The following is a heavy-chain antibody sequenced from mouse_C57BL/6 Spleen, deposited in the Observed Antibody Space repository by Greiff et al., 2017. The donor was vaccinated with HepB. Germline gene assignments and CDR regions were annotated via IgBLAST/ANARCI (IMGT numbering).Heavy chain of an antibody. CDR1: GYTFTSYW. J-gene: IGHJ2*01. CDR2: IHPNSGST. CDR3: ARGDYSNYVGYFDY. D-gene: IGHD2-5*01. V-gene: IGHV1-64*01. Sequence: VQLQQPGAELVKPGASVKLSCKASGYTFTSYWMHWVKQRPGQGLEWIGMIHPNSGSTNYNEKFKSKATLTVDKSSSTAYMQLSSLTSEDSAVYYCARGDYSNYVGYFDYWGQGTTLTVSS.